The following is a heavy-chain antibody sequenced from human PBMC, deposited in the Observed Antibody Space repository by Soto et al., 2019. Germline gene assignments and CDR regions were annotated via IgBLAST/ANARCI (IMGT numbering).Heavy chain of an antibody. CDR1: GYTFTGYY. CDR2: INPNSGGT. Sequence: ASVKVSCKASGYTFTGYYVHWVRQAPGQGLEWMGWINPNSGGTNYAQKFQDWVTMTRDTSISTAYMELSRLRSDDTAVYYCARGVFDWSRSPYYYYYYGMDVWGQGTTVTVSS. V-gene: IGHV1-2*04. J-gene: IGHJ6*02. D-gene: IGHD3-9*01. CDR3: ARGVFDWSRSPYYYYYYGMDV.